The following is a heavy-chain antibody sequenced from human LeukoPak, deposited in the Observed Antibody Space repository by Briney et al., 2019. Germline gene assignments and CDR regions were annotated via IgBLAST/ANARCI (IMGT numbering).Heavy chain of an antibody. J-gene: IGHJ4*02. Sequence: ASVNVSCKASGGTFSSYAISWVRQAPGQGLEWMGGIIPIFGTANYAQKFQGRVTITRDTSASTAYMELSSLRSEDTAEYYCVRSPGGYCSSTSCFGFDYWGQGTLVTVSS. CDR2: IIPIFGTA. D-gene: IGHD2-2*01. V-gene: IGHV1-69*05. CDR1: GGTFSSYA. CDR3: VRSPGGYCSSTSCFGFDY.